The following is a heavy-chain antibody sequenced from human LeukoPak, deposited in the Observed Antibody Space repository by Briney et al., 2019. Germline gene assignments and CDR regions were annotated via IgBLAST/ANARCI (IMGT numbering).Heavy chain of an antibody. CDR1: GFTFSSYA. Sequence: GGSLRLSCAASGFTFSSYAMHWVRQAPGKGLEWVAVISYDGSNKYYADSVKGRFTISRDNSKNTLYLQMNSLRAEDTAVYYCARGLGDNVDYWGQGTLVTVSS. V-gene: IGHV3-30-3*01. J-gene: IGHJ4*02. CDR2: ISYDGSNK. CDR3: ARGLGDNVDY. D-gene: IGHD2-21*02.